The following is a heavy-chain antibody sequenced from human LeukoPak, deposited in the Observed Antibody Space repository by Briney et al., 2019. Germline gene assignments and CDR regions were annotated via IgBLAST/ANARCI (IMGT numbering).Heavy chain of an antibody. D-gene: IGHD1-26*01. CDR2: INAYNGNT. CDR1: GYTFTYYV. J-gene: IGHJ4*02. CDR3: ARGEKPYDY. Sequence: ASVKVSGKTSGYTFTYYVISWVRQAPGQGLEWMGWINAYNGNTNDAQEFQGRVTMTTDTSTSTAYMELRSLRSDDTAVYYCARGEKPYDYWGQGTLVSVSS. V-gene: IGHV1-18*01.